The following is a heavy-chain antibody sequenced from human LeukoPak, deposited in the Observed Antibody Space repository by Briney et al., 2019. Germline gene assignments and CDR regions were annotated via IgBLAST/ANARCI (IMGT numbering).Heavy chain of an antibody. V-gene: IGHV3-48*01. J-gene: IGHJ6*02. Sequence: GGSLRLSCAASGFTFSDYSMNWVRQAPGRGLAWLSYISSGGNTIYYADSVKGRFTISRDNAKNSLYLQMNSLRAEDTAVYYCARGLKLGIDYYYGMDVWGQGTTVTVSS. CDR3: ARGLKLGIDYYYGMDV. CDR1: GFTFSDYS. CDR2: ISSGGNTI. D-gene: IGHD7-27*01.